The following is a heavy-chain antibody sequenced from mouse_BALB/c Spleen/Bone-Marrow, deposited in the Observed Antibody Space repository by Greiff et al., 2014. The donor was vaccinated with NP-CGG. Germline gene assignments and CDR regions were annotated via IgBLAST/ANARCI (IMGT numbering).Heavy chain of an antibody. V-gene: IGHV3-2*02. CDR1: GYSITRDYA. CDR3: ARSSSYDYDVGFAY. CDR2: ISYSGST. J-gene: IGHJ3*01. Sequence: QSGPGLVKPSQSLSLTCIVTGYSITRDYAWNWIRQFPGNKLEWMGYISYSGSTTYNPSLESRISITRDTSKNQFFPQLNSVTTEDTATYYCARSSSYDYDVGFAYWGQGTLVTVSA. D-gene: IGHD2-4*01.